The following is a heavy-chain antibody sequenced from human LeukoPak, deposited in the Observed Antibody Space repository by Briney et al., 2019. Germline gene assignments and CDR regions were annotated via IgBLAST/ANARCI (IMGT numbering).Heavy chain of an antibody. CDR2: INHSGGT. Sequence: SETLSLTCAVYGGSFSGYYWSWIRQPPGKGLEWIGEINHSGGTNYNPSLKSRVTISVDTSKNQFSLKLSSVTAADTAVYYCAARLYSSSWYVDYWGQGTLVTVSS. CDR3: AARLYSSSWYVDY. D-gene: IGHD6-13*01. J-gene: IGHJ4*02. V-gene: IGHV4-34*01. CDR1: GGSFSGYY.